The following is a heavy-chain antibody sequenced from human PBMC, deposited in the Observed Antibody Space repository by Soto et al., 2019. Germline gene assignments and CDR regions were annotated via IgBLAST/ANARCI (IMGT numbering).Heavy chain of an antibody. CDR1: GFTFSSYA. V-gene: IGHV3-23*01. CDR2: ISGTGGST. J-gene: IGHJ4*02. D-gene: IGHD3-10*01. Sequence: DVQLLESGGGIVEVGGSLRISCPASGFTFSSYAMTWARRAPGKGLEWVSGISGTGGSTFYAASVRGRFTISRDNSKNTLYLQMDNLSAEDTAVYYCGKGVSFSPAFYFDSWGQGTLVTVSS. CDR3: GKGVSFSPAFYFDS.